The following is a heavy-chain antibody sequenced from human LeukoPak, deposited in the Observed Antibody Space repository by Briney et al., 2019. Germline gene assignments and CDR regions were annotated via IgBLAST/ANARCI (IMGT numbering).Heavy chain of an antibody. CDR3: ARGGRGYYDFWSGYHEYNWFDP. Sequence: ASVKVSCKASGYTFTSYDINWVRQATGQGLEWMGWMNPNSGNTGYAQKLQGRVTITRNTSISTAYMELSSLRSEDTAVYYCARGGRGYYDFWSGYHEYNWFDPWGQGTLVTVSS. D-gene: IGHD3-3*01. V-gene: IGHV1-8*03. J-gene: IGHJ5*02. CDR1: GYTFTSYD. CDR2: MNPNSGNT.